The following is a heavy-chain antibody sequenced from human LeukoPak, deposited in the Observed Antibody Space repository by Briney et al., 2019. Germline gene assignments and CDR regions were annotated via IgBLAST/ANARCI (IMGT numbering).Heavy chain of an antibody. J-gene: IGHJ3*02. CDR3: ARATSSGYSDAFDI. D-gene: IGHD3-22*01. V-gene: IGHV4-59*01. Sequence: SETLSLTCTVSGGSISSYYWSWIRQPPGKGLEWIGHIYYSGSTNYNPSLKSRVTISIDTSKNQFSLRLSSVTAADTAVYYCARATSSGYSDAFDIWGQGTMVTVSS. CDR2: IYYSGST. CDR1: GGSISSYY.